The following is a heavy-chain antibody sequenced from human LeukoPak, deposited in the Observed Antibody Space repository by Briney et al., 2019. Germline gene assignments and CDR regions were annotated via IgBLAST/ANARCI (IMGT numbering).Heavy chain of an antibody. D-gene: IGHD2-2*01. V-gene: IGHV4-4*07. CDR2: IYTSGST. Sequence: SETLSLTCTVSGGSISSYYWSWIRQPAGKGLEWIGRIYTSGSTNYNPSLKSRVTMSVDTSKNQFSLKLSSVTAADTAVYYCARGRLVVVPAATASYYYYYYMDVWGKGTTVTISS. CDR3: ARGRLVVVPAATASYYYYYYMDV. CDR1: GGSISSYY. J-gene: IGHJ6*03.